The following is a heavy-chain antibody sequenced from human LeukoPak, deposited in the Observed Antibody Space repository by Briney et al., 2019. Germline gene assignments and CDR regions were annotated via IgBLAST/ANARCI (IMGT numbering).Heavy chain of an antibody. CDR3: ARGGRHQLRLFYYYYYMDV. CDR2: ISSSSSYI. CDR1: GFTFSSYS. J-gene: IGHJ6*03. Sequence: GGSLRLSCAASGFTFSSYSMNWVRQAPGKGLEWVSSISSSSSYIYYADSVKGRFTISRDNAKNSLYLQMNSLRAEDTAVYYCARGGRHQLRLFYYYYYMDVWGKGTTVTVSS. V-gene: IGHV3-21*01. D-gene: IGHD2-2*01.